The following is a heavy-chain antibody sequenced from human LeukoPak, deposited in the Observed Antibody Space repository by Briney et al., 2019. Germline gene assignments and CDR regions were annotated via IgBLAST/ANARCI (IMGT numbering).Heavy chain of an antibody. CDR2: VRYTRSYSGTT. V-gene: IGHV4-39*01. CDR3: VAEEYGTGSYKSAF. Sequence: SETLSLTCTVSSGSIGSYALYWVWIRQSPGKGLEWIGSVRYTRSYSGTTYYNPSLESRVTVSTDRSKTLCSLKLTSVTAADTAVYYCVAEEYGTGSYKSAFWGKGALVTVSS. CDR1: SGSIGSYALY. J-gene: IGHJ4*02. D-gene: IGHD3-10*01.